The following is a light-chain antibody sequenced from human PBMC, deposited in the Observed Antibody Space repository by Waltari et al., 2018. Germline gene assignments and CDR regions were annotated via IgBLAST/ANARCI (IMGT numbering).Light chain of an antibody. J-gene: IGLJ3*02. CDR3: QLYYGGTLV. CDR2: STV. Sequence: QTVVTQEPSLTVSPGGTVTLTCASPAGPVPSNNLPNWFHQKPGQPPRALISSTVDRHSWTPARFSGSLLGGKAALTLSGVQPEDEADYYCQLYYGGTLVFGGGTKVTVL. CDR1: AGPVPSNNL. V-gene: IGLV7-43*01.